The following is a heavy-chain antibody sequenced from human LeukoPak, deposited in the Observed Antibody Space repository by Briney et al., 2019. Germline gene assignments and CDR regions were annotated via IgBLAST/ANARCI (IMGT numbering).Heavy chain of an antibody. V-gene: IGHV3-30*02. CDR2: IRYDGSNK. D-gene: IGHD3-22*01. CDR1: GFTFSSYG. Sequence: PGGSLRLSCAASGFTFSSYGMHWARQAPGKGLEWVAFIRYDGSNKYYADSVKGRFTISRDNSKNTLYLQMNSLRAEDTAVYYCAKSSIVVVPAYYYDSSGYYDYWGQGTLVTVSS. CDR3: AKSSIVVVPAYYYDSSGYYDY. J-gene: IGHJ4*02.